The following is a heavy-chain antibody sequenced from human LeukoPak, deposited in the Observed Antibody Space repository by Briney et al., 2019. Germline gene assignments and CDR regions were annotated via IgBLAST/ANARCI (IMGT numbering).Heavy chain of an antibody. Sequence: GGSLRLSCAASGFTFSSYSMNWVRQAPGKGLEWVSSISSSSSHIYYADSVKGRFTISRDNAKNSLYLQMNSLRAEDTAVYYCARGPHGSDPNIWGQGTMVTVSS. V-gene: IGHV3-21*01. J-gene: IGHJ3*02. CDR3: ARGPHGSDPNI. CDR2: ISSSSSHI. D-gene: IGHD6-19*01. CDR1: GFTFSSYS.